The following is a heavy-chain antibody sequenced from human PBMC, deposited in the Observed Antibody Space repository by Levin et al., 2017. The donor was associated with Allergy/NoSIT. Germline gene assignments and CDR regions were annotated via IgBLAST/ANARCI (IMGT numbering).Heavy chain of an antibody. D-gene: IGHD6-19*01. V-gene: IGHV3-53*01. Sequence: SSETLSLTCAASGFTISSNYMSWVRQAPGKGLEWVSVIYSGGSTYYADSVKGRFTISRDNSKNTLYLQMNSLRAEDTAVYYCARVSSGLFDYWGQGTLVTVSS. CDR3: ARVSSGLFDY. J-gene: IGHJ4*02. CDR1: GFTISSNY. CDR2: IYSGGST.